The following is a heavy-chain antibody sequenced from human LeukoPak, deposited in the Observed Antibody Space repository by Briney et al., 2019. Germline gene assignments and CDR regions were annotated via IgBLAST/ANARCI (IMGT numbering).Heavy chain of an antibody. CDR2: ISGSGGST. CDR3: ARARYYFDY. Sequence: GGSLRLSCAVSGITLSNYGMSWFRQAPGKGLEWVAGISGSGGSTNYADSVKGRFTISRDNPKNTLYLQMNSLRAEDTAVYYCARARYYFDYWGQGTLVTVSS. CDR1: GITLSNYG. J-gene: IGHJ4*02. V-gene: IGHV3-23*01.